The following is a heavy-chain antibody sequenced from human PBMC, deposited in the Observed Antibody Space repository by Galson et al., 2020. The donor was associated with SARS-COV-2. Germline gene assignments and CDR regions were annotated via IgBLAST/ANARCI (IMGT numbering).Heavy chain of an antibody. J-gene: IGHJ3*02. V-gene: IGHV4-30-2*01. CDR2: ISHLGGT. CDR1: GTSISSGSYS. CDR3: ARLHYGEYAPEAFDI. D-gene: IGHD4-17*01. Sequence: SETLSLTCAVSGTSISSGSYSWNWIRQPPGKGLEWTAYISHLGGTYYNPSLKSRVTISGDRSKNQFSLRLSSVTAADTAVYYCARLHYGEYAPEAFDIWGPGTRVTVAS.